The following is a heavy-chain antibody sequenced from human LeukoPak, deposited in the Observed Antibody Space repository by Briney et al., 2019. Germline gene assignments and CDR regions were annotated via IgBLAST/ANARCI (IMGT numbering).Heavy chain of an antibody. J-gene: IGHJ3*02. CDR1: GYTFTGYY. CDR3: ARRGGDYVWGSYRYHGAFDI. Sequence: ASVKVSCKASGYTFTGYYMHWVRQAPGQGLEWMGWINPNSGGTNYAQKFQGRVTMTRDTSISTAYMELSRLRSDDTAVYYCARRGGDYVWGSYRYHGAFDIWGQGTMVTVSS. CDR2: INPNSGGT. D-gene: IGHD3-16*02. V-gene: IGHV1-2*02.